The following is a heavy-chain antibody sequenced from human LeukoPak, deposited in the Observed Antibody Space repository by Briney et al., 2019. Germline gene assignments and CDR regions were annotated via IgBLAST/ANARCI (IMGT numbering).Heavy chain of an antibody. Sequence: GGSLRLSCAASGFTFSTYWMSWVRQAPGKGLDWVAKIKQDGSEENYVDSVKGRFTISRDNAKDSLYLQMNSLRGEDTAVYYCAREGAEAANFDYWGQGTLVTVSS. CDR2: IKQDGSEE. CDR1: GFTFSTYW. D-gene: IGHD6-19*01. V-gene: IGHV3-7*01. CDR3: AREGAEAANFDY. J-gene: IGHJ4*02.